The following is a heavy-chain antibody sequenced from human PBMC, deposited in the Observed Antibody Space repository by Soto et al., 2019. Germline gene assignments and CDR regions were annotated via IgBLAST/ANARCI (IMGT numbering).Heavy chain of an antibody. J-gene: IGHJ6*02. CDR3: ARHRGIEYSSSPDYYYYGMDV. CDR1: GGSISSSSYY. CDR2: TYYSGST. Sequence: SETLSLTCTVSGGSISSSSYYWGWIRQPPGKGLEWIGSTYYSGSTYYNPSLKSRVTISVDTSKNQFSLKLSSVTAADTAVYYCARHRGIEYSSSPDYYYYGMDVWGQGTTVTVSS. V-gene: IGHV4-39*01. D-gene: IGHD6-6*01.